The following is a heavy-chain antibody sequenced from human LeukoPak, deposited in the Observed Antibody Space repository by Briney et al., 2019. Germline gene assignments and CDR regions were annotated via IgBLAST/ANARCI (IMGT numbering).Heavy chain of an antibody. J-gene: IGHJ4*02. CDR2: ITASGGST. CDR1: GFTLNNYA. Sequence: GGSLRLSCASSGFTLNNYAMTWVRQAPGKGLEWVSSITASGGSTYCADSVKGRFTISRDNSKNTLYLQMSSLRAEDTAVYYCARDYPTSGIVTIFDCWGQGTLVTVSS. D-gene: IGHD1-1*01. CDR3: ARDYPTSGIVTIFDC. V-gene: IGHV3-23*01.